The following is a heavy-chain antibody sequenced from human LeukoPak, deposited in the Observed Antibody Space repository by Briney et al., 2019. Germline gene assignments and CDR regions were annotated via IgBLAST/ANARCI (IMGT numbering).Heavy chain of an antibody. CDR1: GGSFSGYY. CDR3: ARGPTPYGMDV. CDR2: INHSGST. Sequence: SETLSLTCAVYGGSFSGYYWSWIRQPPGKGLEWIGEINHSGSTHYNPSLKSRVTISVDTSKNQFSLKLSSVTAADTAVYYCARGPTPYGMDVWGKGTTVTVSS. D-gene: IGHD2-15*01. V-gene: IGHV4-34*01. J-gene: IGHJ6*04.